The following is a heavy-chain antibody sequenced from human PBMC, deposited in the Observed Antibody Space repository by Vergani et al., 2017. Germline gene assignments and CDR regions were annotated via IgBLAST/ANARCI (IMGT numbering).Heavy chain of an antibody. J-gene: IGHJ6*02. V-gene: IGHV4-59*01. CDR2: IYYSEST. CDR1: GGSISSYY. D-gene: IGHD3-3*01. CDR3: ARDRVTIFGVGPYYYYGMDV. Sequence: QVQLQESGPGLVKPSETLSLTCTVSGGSISSYYWSWIRQPPGKGLEWIGYIYYSESTNYNPALKSRVTISVDTSKNQFSLKLSSVTAADTAVYYCARDRVTIFGVGPYYYYGMDVWGQGTTVTVSS.